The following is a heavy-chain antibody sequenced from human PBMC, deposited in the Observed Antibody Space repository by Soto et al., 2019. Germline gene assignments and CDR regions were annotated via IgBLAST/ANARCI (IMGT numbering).Heavy chain of an antibody. D-gene: IGHD2-8*01. CDR2: ISAYNGNT. CDR3: ARGGKYCTNGVCFFYGMDV. J-gene: IGHJ6*02. Sequence: QVQLVQSGAEVKKSGASVKVSCKASGYTFTSYGISWVRQAPGQGLEWMGWISAYNGNTNYAQKFQGRVTMTTDTSTSTAYMELRSLRSDDTAVYYCARGGKYCTNGVCFFYGMDVWGQGTTVTVSS. V-gene: IGHV1-18*01. CDR1: GYTFTSYG.